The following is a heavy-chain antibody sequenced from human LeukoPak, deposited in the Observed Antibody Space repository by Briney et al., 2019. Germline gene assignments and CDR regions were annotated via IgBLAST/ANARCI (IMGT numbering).Heavy chain of an antibody. J-gene: IGHJ4*02. D-gene: IGHD3-10*01. Sequence: GGSLRLSCAASGFTFSTYEMNWVRRAPGKGLEWVSYINYIGNTIYYADSVKGRFTISGDNAKNSLFLQMNDLRAEDTAVYYCARDALVRGARWDYWGQGTLVTVSS. V-gene: IGHV3-48*03. CDR1: GFTFSTYE. CDR3: ARDALVRGARWDY. CDR2: INYIGNTI.